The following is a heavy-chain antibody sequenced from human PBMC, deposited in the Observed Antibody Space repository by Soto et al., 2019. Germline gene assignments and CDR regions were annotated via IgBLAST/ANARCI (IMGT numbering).Heavy chain of an antibody. D-gene: IGHD5-12*01. CDR3: TKGGYDLNYYFGMDV. CDR1: GFTFHEYA. J-gene: IGHJ6*02. V-gene: IGHV3-9*01. CDR2: ISSDGDTI. Sequence: EVQLIESGGGWVQPGTSLRVSCAASGFTFHEYAMHWVRQAPGKGLEWVSGISSDGDTIAYADSVQGRFTVFRDNAKNSLYLQMNSLRAEDTALYYCTKGGYDLNYYFGMDVWGQGTTVTVSS.